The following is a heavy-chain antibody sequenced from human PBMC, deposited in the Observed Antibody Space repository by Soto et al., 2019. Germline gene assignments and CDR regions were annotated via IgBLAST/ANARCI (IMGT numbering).Heavy chain of an antibody. Sequence: QVQLQESGPGLVKPSETLSLNCTVSGGSISSYYWSWIRQPPGKGLEWIGYIYYSGSTNYNPSLKSRVTISVDTSKNQFSLKLSSVTAADTAVYYCARDPGVGYFDYWGQGTLVTVSS. V-gene: IGHV4-59*01. D-gene: IGHD3-3*01. CDR3: ARDPGVGYFDY. CDR2: IYYSGST. CDR1: GGSISSYY. J-gene: IGHJ4*02.